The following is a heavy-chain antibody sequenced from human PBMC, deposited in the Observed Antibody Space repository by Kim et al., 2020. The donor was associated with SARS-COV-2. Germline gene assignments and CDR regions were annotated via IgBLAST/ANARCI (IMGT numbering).Heavy chain of an antibody. CDR3: ARLVDSSSSHFSA. CDR2: INHSGST. J-gene: IGHJ5*02. CDR1: GGSFSGYY. D-gene: IGHD6-13*01. Sequence: SETLSLTCAVYGGSFSGYYWSWIRQPPGKGLEWIGEINHSGSTNYNPSLKSRVTISVDTSKNQFSLKLSSVTAADTAVYYCARLVDSSSSHFSAWGQGTL. V-gene: IGHV4-34*01.